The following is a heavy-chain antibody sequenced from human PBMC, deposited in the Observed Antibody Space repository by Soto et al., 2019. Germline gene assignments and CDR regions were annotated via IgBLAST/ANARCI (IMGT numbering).Heavy chain of an antibody. J-gene: IGHJ6*02. CDR2: IWYDGSNK. V-gene: IGHV3-33*01. D-gene: IGHD3-10*01. CDR3: ARAGHYYGSGSYYDYYYYGMDV. Sequence: LRLSCAASGFTFSSYGMHWVRQAPGKGLEWVAVIWYDGSNKYYADSVKGRFTISRDNSKNTLYLQMNSLRAEDTAVYYCARAGHYYGSGSYYDYYYYGMDVWGQGTTVTVSS. CDR1: GFTFSSYG.